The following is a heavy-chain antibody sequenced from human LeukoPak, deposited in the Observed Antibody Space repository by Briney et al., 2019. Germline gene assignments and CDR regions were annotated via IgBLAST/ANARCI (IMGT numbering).Heavy chain of an antibody. Sequence: GRSLRLSCAASGFTFSSYGMHWVHQAPGKGPEWVAVIWYDGSNKYYADSVKGRFTISRDNSKNTLYLQMNSLRAEDTAVYYCARVVDTAMVLDYWGQGTLVTVSS. CDR3: ARVVDTAMVLDY. D-gene: IGHD5-18*01. J-gene: IGHJ4*02. V-gene: IGHV3-33*01. CDR1: GFTFSSYG. CDR2: IWYDGSNK.